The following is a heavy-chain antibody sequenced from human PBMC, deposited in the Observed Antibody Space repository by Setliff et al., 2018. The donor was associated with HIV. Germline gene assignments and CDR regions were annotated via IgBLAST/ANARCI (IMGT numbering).Heavy chain of an antibody. V-gene: IGHV4-4*07. CDR3: ARDTWFGESEDPFYYYMDV. CDR2: IYTSGST. D-gene: IGHD3-10*01. Sequence: SETLSLTCTVSGGSISSYYWSWIRQPAGKGLEWVGRIYTSGSTNSNPSLKSRLTMSVDTSKKYFALRVTSVTAADSAVYYCARDTWFGESEDPFYYYMDVWGKGTTVTVSS. CDR1: GGSISSYY. J-gene: IGHJ6*03.